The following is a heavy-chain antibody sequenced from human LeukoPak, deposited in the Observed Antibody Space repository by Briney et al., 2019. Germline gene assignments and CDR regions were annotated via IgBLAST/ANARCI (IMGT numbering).Heavy chain of an antibody. CDR3: ASSLYCTNGVCPTLDY. V-gene: IGHV4-59*01. D-gene: IGHD2-8*01. CDR1: GGSISSYY. Sequence: SETLFLTCTVSGGSISSYYWSWIRQPPGKGLEWIGYIYYSGSTNYNPSLKSRVTISVDTSKNQFSLKLSSVTAADTAVYYCASSLYCTNGVCPTLDYWGQGTLVTVSS. J-gene: IGHJ4*02. CDR2: IYYSGST.